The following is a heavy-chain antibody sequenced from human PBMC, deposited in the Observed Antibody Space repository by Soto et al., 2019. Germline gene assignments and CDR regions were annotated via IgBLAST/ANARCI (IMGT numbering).Heavy chain of an antibody. CDR3: AHIVVAGLGYYFDY. V-gene: IGHV2-5*02. J-gene: IGHJ4*02. CDR1: GFSLSSTRVA. D-gene: IGHD6-19*01. CDR2: MYWDDDK. Sequence: QITLKESGPTLVKPTQTLTLTCTFSGFSLSSTRVAVGWIRQPPGKALEWLALMYWDDDKRYSPFLKSRLTIPNDTAXNQVVLTMTNMDPVDTATYYCAHIVVAGLGYYFDYWGQGTLVTVSS.